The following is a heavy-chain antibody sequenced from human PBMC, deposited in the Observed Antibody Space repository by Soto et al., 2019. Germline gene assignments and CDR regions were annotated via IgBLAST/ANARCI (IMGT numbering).Heavy chain of an antibody. CDR3: ARDHTSYYYYYGMDV. V-gene: IGHV3-21*01. J-gene: IGHJ6*02. Sequence: EVQLVESGGGLVKPGGSLRLSCAASGFTFSSYSMNWVRQAPGKGLEWVSSISSSSSYIYYADSVKGRFTISRDNAKNSLYLQMNSLRAADTAVYYCARDHTSYYYYYGMDVWGQGTTVTVSS. CDR1: GFTFSSYS. CDR2: ISSSSSYI.